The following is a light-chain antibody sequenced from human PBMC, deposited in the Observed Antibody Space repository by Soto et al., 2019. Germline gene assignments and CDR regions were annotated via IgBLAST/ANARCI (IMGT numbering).Light chain of an antibody. CDR2: DVS. CDR3: SSYPSSRTYV. J-gene: IGLJ1*01. CDR1: SRDVGGYNY. V-gene: IGLV2-14*01. Sequence: QSVLTQPASVSGSPGQSITISCTGTSRDVGGYNYVSWYQQNPGKAPKLMIYDVSDRPSGVSNRFSGSKSGNTASLTISGLQSEDEADYYCSSYPSSRTYVFGTGTKLTVL.